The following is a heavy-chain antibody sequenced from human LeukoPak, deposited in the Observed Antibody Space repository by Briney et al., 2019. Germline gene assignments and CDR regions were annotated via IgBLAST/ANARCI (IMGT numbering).Heavy chain of an antibody. CDR3: AKGESRPKYYFDY. CDR2: ITGSGDDT. V-gene: IGHV3-23*01. J-gene: IGHJ4*02. Sequence: GGSLRLSCAASGFTFSSYAMRWVRQAPGKGLEWVSSITGSGDDTFYADSVKGRFTISRDNSKNTLYLQMNSLRAEDTAVYYCAKGESRPKYYFDYSGQGTLVTVSS. D-gene: IGHD3-10*01. CDR1: GFTFSSYA.